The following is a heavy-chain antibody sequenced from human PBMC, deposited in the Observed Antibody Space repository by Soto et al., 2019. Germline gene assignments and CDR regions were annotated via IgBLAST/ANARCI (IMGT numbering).Heavy chain of an antibody. CDR2: IYYSGST. CDR3: GRGKGGAGSPYLDT. V-gene: IGHV4-30-4*01. CDR1: GVPISTDHYY. J-gene: IGHJ4*02. D-gene: IGHD1-26*01. Sequence: SETLSLTCTVSGVPISTDHYYWTWIRQPPGKGLEWIGYIYYSGSTYYNWSLKSRVTIAIDTSKNQFCLNLSSVTAADTAVSYWGRGKGGAGSPYLDTWGQGPQV.